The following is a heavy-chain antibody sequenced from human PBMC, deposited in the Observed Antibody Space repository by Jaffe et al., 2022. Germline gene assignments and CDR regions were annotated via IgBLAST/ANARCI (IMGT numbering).Heavy chain of an antibody. CDR3: ARLTGYFQTGTCHHDY. J-gene: IGHJ4*02. Sequence: VQLVQSGAEVKKPGESLKISCKTSGYDFTTWWIGWVRQMPGKGLEWMGIIYPGDYETKYSPSFQGQVTISADKSTSTAYLQWSSLKAPDTAVYYCARLTGYFQTGTCHHDYWGQGTLVTVSS. CDR2: IYPGDYET. V-gene: IGHV5-51*03. CDR1: GYDFTTWW. D-gene: IGHD2-15*01.